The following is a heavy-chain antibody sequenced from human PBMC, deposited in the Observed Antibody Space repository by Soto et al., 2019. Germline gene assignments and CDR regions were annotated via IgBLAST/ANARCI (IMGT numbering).Heavy chain of an antibody. CDR2: ISWNGGPI. Sequence: EVELVESGGGLGQPGRSLRLSCAASGFTLFDYAMHWVRQAPGKGLEWVAGISWNGGPIGYADSVKGRFTIARDNAKNSLYLPMNVLRAEATALYYCVKDGYCSSTSCYGHDFDYWGQGTLVIVSS. V-gene: IGHV3-9*01. CDR1: GFTLFDYA. CDR3: VKDGYCSSTSCYGHDFDY. J-gene: IGHJ4*02. D-gene: IGHD2-2*01.